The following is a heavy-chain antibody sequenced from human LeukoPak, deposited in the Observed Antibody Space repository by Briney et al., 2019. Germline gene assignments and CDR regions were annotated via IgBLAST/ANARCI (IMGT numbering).Heavy chain of an antibody. J-gene: IGHJ4*02. D-gene: IGHD5-12*01. Sequence: GGSLRLSCAASGFTFSSYAMSWVRQAPGKGLEWVSAISGSGGSTYYADSVKGRFTISRDNSKNTLYLQVNSLRAEDTAVYYCAKGVYSGYDKGARYYFDYWGQGTLVTVSS. CDR1: GFTFSSYA. CDR3: AKGVYSGYDKGARYYFDY. V-gene: IGHV3-23*01. CDR2: ISGSGGST.